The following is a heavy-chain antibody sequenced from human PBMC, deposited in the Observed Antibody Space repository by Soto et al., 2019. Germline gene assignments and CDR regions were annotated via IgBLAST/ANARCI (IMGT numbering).Heavy chain of an antibody. CDR2: IIPIFGTA. Sequence: ASVKVSCQASGYTFTSYSFSWVRQARGQGLEWMGGIIPIFGTANYAQKFQGRVTITADESTSTAYMELSSLRSEDTAVYYCARLGYCSSTSCYPGYYGMDVWGQGTTVTVSS. D-gene: IGHD2-2*01. V-gene: IGHV1-69*13. CDR1: GYTFTSYS. CDR3: ARLGYCSSTSCYPGYYGMDV. J-gene: IGHJ6*02.